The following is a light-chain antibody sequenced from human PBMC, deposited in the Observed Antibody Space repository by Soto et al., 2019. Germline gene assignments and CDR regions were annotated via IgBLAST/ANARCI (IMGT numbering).Light chain of an antibody. CDR3: SSYAGNKNV. CDR1: SSDVGGYNY. Sequence: QSVLTQPPSAPGSPGQSVTISCTGTSSDVGGYNYVSWYQQHPGKAPKLMIYEVSKRPSGVPDRFSGSKSGNTASLTVSGLQAEDEADYYCSSYAGNKNVFGTGTKVNVL. V-gene: IGLV2-8*01. J-gene: IGLJ1*01. CDR2: EVS.